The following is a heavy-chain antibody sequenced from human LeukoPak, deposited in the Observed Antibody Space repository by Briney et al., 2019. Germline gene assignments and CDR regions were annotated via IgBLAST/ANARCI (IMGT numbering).Heavy chain of an antibody. V-gene: IGHV4-59*12. J-gene: IGHJ6*02. CDR3: ARDAQGRATYYYYGMDV. CDR1: GGSISSYY. Sequence: PSETLSLTCTVSGGSISSYYWSWIRQPPGKGLEWIGYIYYSGNTNYNPSLKSRVTISVDTSKNQFSLKLSSVTAADTAVYYCARDAQGRATYYYYGMDVWGQGTTVTVSS. CDR2: IYYSGNT.